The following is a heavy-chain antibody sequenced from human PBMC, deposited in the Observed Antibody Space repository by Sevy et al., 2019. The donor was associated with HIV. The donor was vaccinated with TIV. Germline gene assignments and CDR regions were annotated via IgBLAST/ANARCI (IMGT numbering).Heavy chain of an antibody. V-gene: IGHV3-7*03. CDR2: IKEDGSEN. D-gene: IGHD2-2*01. Sequence: GGSLRLSCAASGFTFSTYWMHWVRQVPGKGLVWVANIKEDGSENYYVDSVKGRFTISRDNAKNSLYLQMNSLRAEDTAVYYCARVGGCSSTSCFAYWFDPWGQGTLVTVSS. CDR3: ARVGGCSSTSCFAYWFDP. CDR1: GFTFSTYW. J-gene: IGHJ5*02.